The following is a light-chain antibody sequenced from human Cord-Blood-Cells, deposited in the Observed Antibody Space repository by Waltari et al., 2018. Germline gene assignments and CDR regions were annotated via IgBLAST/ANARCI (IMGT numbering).Light chain of an antibody. CDR1: RSDVGSSNL. J-gene: IGLJ3*02. V-gene: IGLV2-23*01. CDR3: CSYAGSSTYWV. CDR2: EGS. Sequence: QSALTQPASVSGSPGQSITISCTGTRSDVGSSNLVSWYQQHPGKAPKLMSYEGSKRTSGVSNRFSGSKSGNTASLTISGLQAEDEADYYCCSYAGSSTYWVFGGGTKLTVL.